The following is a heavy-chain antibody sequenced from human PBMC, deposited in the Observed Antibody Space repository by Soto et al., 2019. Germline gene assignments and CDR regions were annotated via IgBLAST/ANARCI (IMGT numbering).Heavy chain of an antibody. CDR1: GYIFTDHL. D-gene: IGHD3-22*01. V-gene: IGHV1-2*02. CDR3: ARGAQGFFPVSGIYFYFDH. CDR2: VHPDSGGT. Sequence: GASVKVSCKTSGYIFTDHLIHWVRQSPGQGLQWVGWVHPDSGGTNVAQAFQDRVTMTADTSITTAYMDLARLRPDDTAIFYCARGAQGFFPVSGIYFYFDHCGQGTPVTVSP. J-gene: IGHJ4*02.